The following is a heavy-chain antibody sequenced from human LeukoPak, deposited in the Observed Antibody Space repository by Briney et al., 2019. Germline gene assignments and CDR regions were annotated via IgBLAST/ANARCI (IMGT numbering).Heavy chain of an antibody. D-gene: IGHD2-2*01. CDR3: AKRPPTEEKVPAAPNFDY. J-gene: IGHJ4*02. V-gene: IGHV3-30*02. Sequence: GGSLRLSCAASGFTFSSYGMHWVRQAPGKGLEWVAFIRYDGSNKYYADSVKGRFTISRDNSKNTLYLQMNSLRAEDTAVYYCAKRPPTEEKVPAAPNFDYWGQGTLVTVSS. CDR2: IRYDGSNK. CDR1: GFTFSSYG.